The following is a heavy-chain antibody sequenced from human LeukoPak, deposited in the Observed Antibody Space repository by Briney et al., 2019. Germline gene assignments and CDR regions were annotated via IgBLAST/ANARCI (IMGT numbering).Heavy chain of an antibody. V-gene: IGHV4-39*07. Sequence: SETLSLTCTVSGGSISSSSYYWFWIRQPPGKGLEWIGSIYYSGSTYYNPSLKSRVTISVDTSKNPFSLRLSSVTPADTAVYYCARAAGGTYYFDYWGQGTLVTVSS. CDR1: GGSISSSSYY. CDR3: ARAAGGTYYFDY. CDR2: IYYSGST. D-gene: IGHD3-16*01. J-gene: IGHJ4*02.